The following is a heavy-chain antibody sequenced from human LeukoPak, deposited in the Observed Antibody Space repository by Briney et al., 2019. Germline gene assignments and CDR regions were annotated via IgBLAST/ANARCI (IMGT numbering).Heavy chain of an antibody. CDR2: IYYSGST. D-gene: IGHD6-6*01. J-gene: IGHJ4*02. CDR3: ARGDSSTWVY. V-gene: IGHV4-59*01. Sequence: SETLSPTCTVSGGSISGYYWSWIRQPPGKGLEWIGYIYYSGSTNYNPSLKSRVTISVDTSKNQFSLKLSSVTAADTAVYYCARGDSSTWVYWGQGTLVTVSS. CDR1: GGSISGYY.